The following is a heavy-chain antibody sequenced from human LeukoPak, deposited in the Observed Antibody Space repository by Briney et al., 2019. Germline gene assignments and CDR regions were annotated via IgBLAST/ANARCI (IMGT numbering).Heavy chain of an antibody. CDR1: GYTFTGYY. CDR3: ARPARTSGSGYAFDY. J-gene: IGHJ4*02. Sequence: ASVKVSCKASGYTFTGYYMHWVRQAPGQGLEWMGWINSKTGGTNYAQKFQGRVTMTRDTSISTAYMELSRLKSDDTAVYYCARPARTSGSGYAFDYWGQGTLVTVSS. V-gene: IGHV1-2*02. D-gene: IGHD3-22*01. CDR2: INSKTGGT.